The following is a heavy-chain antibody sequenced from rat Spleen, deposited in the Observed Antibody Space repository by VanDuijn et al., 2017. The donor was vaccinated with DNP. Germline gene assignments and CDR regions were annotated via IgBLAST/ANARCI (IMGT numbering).Heavy chain of an antibody. D-gene: IGHD5-1*01. J-gene: IGHJ2*01. CDR2: ISYDGTRT. V-gene: IGHV5S10*01. Sequence: EVQLVESGGGLVQPGRSLKLSCAASGFTFSDYNMAWVRQAPKKGLEWVATISYDGTRTYYRDSVKGRFTISRDNAKDTQYLQMDSLRSEDTATYYCATVVMTGSLDYWGQGVVVTVSS. CDR1: GFTFSDYN. CDR3: ATVVMTGSLDY.